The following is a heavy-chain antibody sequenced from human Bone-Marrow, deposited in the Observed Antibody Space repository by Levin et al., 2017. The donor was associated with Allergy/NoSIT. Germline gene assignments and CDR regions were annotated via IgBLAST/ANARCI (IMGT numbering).Heavy chain of an antibody. CDR2: IYWDDDK. V-gene: IGHV2-5*02. CDR1: GFSLSTTGVG. Sequence: SGPTLVKPTQTLTLTCTFSGFSLSTTGVGVGWIRQPPGEALEWLTLIYWDDDKRYSPSLKSRLTITKDASKHQVVLTMTNMKPVDTATYYCAAQISSYNHYWGQGTLVTVSS. CDR3: AAQISSYNHY. D-gene: IGHD6-13*01. J-gene: IGHJ4*02.